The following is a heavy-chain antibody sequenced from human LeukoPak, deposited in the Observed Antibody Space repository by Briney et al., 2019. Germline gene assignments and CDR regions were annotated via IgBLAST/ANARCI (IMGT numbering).Heavy chain of an antibody. Sequence: PSETLSLTCAVSGYSISSGYYWGWIRQPPGKGLEWIGSIYHSGSTYYNPSLKSRVTISVDTSKNQFSLKLSSVTAADTAVYYCARAYSSGWYYFDYWGQRTLVTVSS. CDR3: ARAYSSGWYYFDY. CDR2: IYHSGST. V-gene: IGHV4-38-2*01. D-gene: IGHD6-19*01. J-gene: IGHJ4*02. CDR1: GYSISSGYY.